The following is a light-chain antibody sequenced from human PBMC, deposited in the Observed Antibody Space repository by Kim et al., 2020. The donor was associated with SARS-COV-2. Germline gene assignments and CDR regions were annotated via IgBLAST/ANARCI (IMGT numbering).Light chain of an antibody. CDR1: QSVGGW. V-gene: IGKV1-5*01. J-gene: IGKJ3*01. CDR2: GAP. Sequence: DIQMTQSPSTLSAYVGDRVIITCRASQSVGGWLAWYQHKPGKAPKLLIHGAPTLESGVPSRFSGSGSGTEFTLTISSLQPDDFATYYCQQFNTYSFTFGPGTKVDIK. CDR3: QQFNTYSFT.